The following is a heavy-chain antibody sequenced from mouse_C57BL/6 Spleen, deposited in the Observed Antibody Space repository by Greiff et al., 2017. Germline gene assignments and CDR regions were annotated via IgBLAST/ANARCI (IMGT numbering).Heavy chain of an antibody. J-gene: IGHJ1*03. V-gene: IGHV1-64*01. CDR3: ARYYGSSDWYFDV. Sequence: QVQLKQPGAELVKPGASVKLSCKASGYTFTSYWMHWVKQRPGQGLEWIGMIHPNSGSTNYNEKFKSKATLTVDKSSSTAYMQLSSLTSEDSAVYYCARYYGSSDWYFDVWGTGTTVTVSS. CDR1: GYTFTSYW. CDR2: IHPNSGST. D-gene: IGHD1-1*01.